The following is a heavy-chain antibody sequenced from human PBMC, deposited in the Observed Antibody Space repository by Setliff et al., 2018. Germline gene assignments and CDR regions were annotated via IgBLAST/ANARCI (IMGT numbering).Heavy chain of an antibody. CDR2: IGRGGNTI. D-gene: IGHD1-26*01. CDR1: GFTFSDYY. CDR3: ARDRGSGSYFLRYFDY. V-gene: IGHV3-11*04. J-gene: IGHJ4*02. Sequence: PGGSLRLSCAASGFTFSDYYMTWIRQAPGKGLEWVSYIGRGGNTIYYADSVKGRFTISRDNAKNSLYLQMNSLRAEDTAVYYCARDRGSGSYFLRYFDYWGQGTLVTVSS.